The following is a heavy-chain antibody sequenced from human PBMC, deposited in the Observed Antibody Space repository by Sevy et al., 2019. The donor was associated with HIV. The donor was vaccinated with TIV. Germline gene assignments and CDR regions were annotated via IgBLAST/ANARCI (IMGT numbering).Heavy chain of an antibody. CDR2: ISYDGSNK. CDR3: ARDQRRRITMVRGVKSSYYGMDV. V-gene: IGHV3-30*19. CDR1: GFTFSSYG. Sequence: GGSLRLSCAASGFTFSSYGMHWVRQAPGKGLEWVAVISYDGSNKYYADSVKGRFTISRDNSKNTLYLQMNSLRAEDTAVYYCARDQRRRITMVRGVKSSYYGMDVWGQGTTVTVSS. J-gene: IGHJ6*02. D-gene: IGHD3-10*01.